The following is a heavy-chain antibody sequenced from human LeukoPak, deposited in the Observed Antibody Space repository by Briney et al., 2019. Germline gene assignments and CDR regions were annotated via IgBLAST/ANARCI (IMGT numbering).Heavy chain of an antibody. D-gene: IGHD3-3*01. J-gene: IGHJ4*02. V-gene: IGHV4-59*01. Sequence: SETLSLTCTVSGDSISTYYWTWIRHPPAKGLEWIGYIYYSGSTNYNPSLKSRVTISVDTSKNQFSLKMSFVTAVDTAVYYCAREGGDFWSGYYFDYWGQGTLVTVSS. CDR1: GDSISTYY. CDR2: IYYSGST. CDR3: AREGGDFWSGYYFDY.